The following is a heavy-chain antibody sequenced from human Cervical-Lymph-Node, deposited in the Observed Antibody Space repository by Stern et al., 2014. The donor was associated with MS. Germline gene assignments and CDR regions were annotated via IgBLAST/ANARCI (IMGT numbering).Heavy chain of an antibody. CDR2: IKQDGREK. CDR3: ARDLVSKAGFDP. Sequence: EVQLVEFGGGLVQPGGSLRLSCVVSGFTFSDYWMSWVRQAPGKGLEWVANIKQDGREKNYVDSVKGRFTISRDNAKNSLYLQMNSLRAEDTAVYHCARDLVSKAGFDPWGQGTLVTVSS. CDR1: GFTFSDYW. J-gene: IGHJ5*02. V-gene: IGHV3-7*01.